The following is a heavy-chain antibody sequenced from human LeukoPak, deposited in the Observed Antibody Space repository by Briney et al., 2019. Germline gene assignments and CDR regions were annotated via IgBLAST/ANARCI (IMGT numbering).Heavy chain of an antibody. J-gene: IGHJ5*02. Sequence: PSETLSLTCTVSGGSINSYYWSWIRQPPGKGLEWIGYIYYSGSTNYNPSLKCRVTISVDTSKNQFSLKLSSVTAADTAVYYCARDGYSSSWYHDNWFDPWGQGTLVTVSS. V-gene: IGHV4-59*01. D-gene: IGHD6-13*01. CDR1: GGSINSYY. CDR3: ARDGYSSSWYHDNWFDP. CDR2: IYYSGST.